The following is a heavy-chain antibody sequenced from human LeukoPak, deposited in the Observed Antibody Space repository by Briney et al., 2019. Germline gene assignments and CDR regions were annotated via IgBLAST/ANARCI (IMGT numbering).Heavy chain of an antibody. J-gene: IGHJ4*02. CDR2: INPNSGGT. CDR1: GYTFTTYG. Sequence: ASVKVSCKASGYTFTTYGINWVRQAPGQGLEWMGWINPNSGGTNYAQKFQGRVTMTRDTSISTAYMELSRLRSDDTAVYYCARGAFPTLLYFDYWGQGTLVTVSS. D-gene: IGHD2/OR15-2a*01. V-gene: IGHV1-2*02. CDR3: ARGAFPTLLYFDY.